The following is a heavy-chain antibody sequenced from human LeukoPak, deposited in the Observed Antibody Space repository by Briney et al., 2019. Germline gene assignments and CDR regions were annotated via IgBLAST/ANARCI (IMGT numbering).Heavy chain of an antibody. Sequence: GGSLRLSCAASGFTFSSYWMSWVRQAPGKGLEWVANIKQDGSEKYYVDSMKGRFTISRDNAKNSLYLQMNSLRAEDTAVYYCARDKIVGATHFDYWGQGALVTVSS. V-gene: IGHV3-7*01. CDR1: GFTFSSYW. CDR2: IKQDGSEK. J-gene: IGHJ4*02. CDR3: ARDKIVGATHFDY. D-gene: IGHD1-26*01.